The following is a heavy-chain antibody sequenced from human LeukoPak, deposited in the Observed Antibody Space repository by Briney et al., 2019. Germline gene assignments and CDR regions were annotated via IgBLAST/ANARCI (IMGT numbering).Heavy chain of an antibody. CDR1: GYSFTNYW. Sequence: GESLKISCKGSGYSFTNYWIGWVRQMPGKGLEWMGTIYPGDSDTRYSPSFQGQVTISADKSISTAYLQWSSLRASETAMYYCARSGRLGTFDIWGQGTLVTVSS. V-gene: IGHV5-51*01. CDR2: IYPGDSDT. CDR3: ARSGRLGTFDI. D-gene: IGHD1-26*01. J-gene: IGHJ3*02.